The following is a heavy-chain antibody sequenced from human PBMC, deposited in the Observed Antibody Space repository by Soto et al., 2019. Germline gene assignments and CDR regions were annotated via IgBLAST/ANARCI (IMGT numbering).Heavy chain of an antibody. CDR1: GVTVSSDAYY. D-gene: IGHD3-16*02. CDR2: IYHTGST. Sequence: QVQLLQSSPGLVKPSQTLSLTCTVSGVTVSSDAYYWSWIRQHPGKGLEWIGNIYHTGSTYYSPSLKSGVVISLDTSNNQFSLTLTSVTVADTAVYYCARYRFSGNKWSKFDYWGRGTLVTVSS. J-gene: IGHJ4*02. V-gene: IGHV4-31*03. CDR3: ARYRFSGNKWSKFDY.